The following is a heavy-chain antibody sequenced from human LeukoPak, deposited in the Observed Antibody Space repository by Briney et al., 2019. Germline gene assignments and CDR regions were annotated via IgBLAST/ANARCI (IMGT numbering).Heavy chain of an antibody. CDR2: IYHSGST. CDR3: ARYYYDSSGYYYTYYFDY. V-gene: IGHV4-38-2*02. D-gene: IGHD3-22*01. J-gene: IGHJ4*02. Sequence: SETLSLTCTVSGYSISSGYYWGWIRQPPGKGLEWIGSIYHSGSTYYNPSLKSRVTISVDTSKNQFSLKLSSVTAADTAVYYCARYYYDSSGYYYTYYFDYWGQGTLVTVSS. CDR1: GYSISSGYY.